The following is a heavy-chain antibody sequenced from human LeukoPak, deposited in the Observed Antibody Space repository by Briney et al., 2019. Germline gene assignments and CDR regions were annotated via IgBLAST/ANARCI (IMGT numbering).Heavy chain of an antibody. CDR3: ATVAGAFDI. CDR1: GFTFGSCA. CDR2: ISYDGSNK. D-gene: IGHD6-19*01. Sequence: PGDSLRLSCAASGFTFGSCAMNWVRQAPGKGLEWVAVISYDGSNKYYADSVKGRFTISRDNSKNTLYLQMNSLRAEDTAVYYCATVAGAFDIWGQGTMVTVSS. J-gene: IGHJ3*02. V-gene: IGHV3-30*03.